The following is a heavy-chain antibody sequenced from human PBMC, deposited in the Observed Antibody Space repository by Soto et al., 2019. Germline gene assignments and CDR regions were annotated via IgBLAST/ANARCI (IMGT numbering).Heavy chain of an antibody. CDR2: IYPDDSDT. CDR1: GYSFSSYW. CDR3: ARNSLTGYCNYYYSMDV. V-gene: IGHV5-51*01. D-gene: IGHD3-9*01. J-gene: IGHJ6*02. Sequence: PGESLKISCKSSGYSFSSYWIAWVRLMPGKGLEWMGSIYPDDSDTKYSPSFQGQVTISADKSISAAYLQWSSLKASDTAIYYCARNSLTGYCNYYYSMDVWGQGTTVTVSS.